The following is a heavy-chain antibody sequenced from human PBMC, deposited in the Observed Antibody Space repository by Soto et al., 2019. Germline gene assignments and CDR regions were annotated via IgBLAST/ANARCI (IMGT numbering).Heavy chain of an antibody. Sequence: SETLSLTCNVSGGSIRSYYWSWIRQPPGKGLELIGYIYYSGSTNYNPSLKSRVTISVDTSKNQFSLKLSSVTAADTAVYYCARDRPPEYSSSHGYYYYGMDVWGQGTTVTVSS. CDR1: GGSIRSYY. CDR2: IYYSGST. J-gene: IGHJ6*02. D-gene: IGHD6-6*01. CDR3: ARDRPPEYSSSHGYYYYGMDV. V-gene: IGHV4-59*01.